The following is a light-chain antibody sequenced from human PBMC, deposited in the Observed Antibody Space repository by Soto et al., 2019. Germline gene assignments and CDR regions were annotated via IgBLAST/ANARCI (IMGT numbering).Light chain of an antibody. V-gene: IGLV1-51*01. CDR1: TSNIGNNY. CDR3: GTWGDSLNVV. CDR2: DND. Sequence: QSLLTQPPSVSAAPGQKVTISCSGSTSNIGNNYVAWYQHLPGTAPKLLIYDNDKRPSGIPDRFSGSKSGTSATLGITGLQTGDEADYYCGTWGDSLNVVFGGGTQLTVL. J-gene: IGLJ2*01.